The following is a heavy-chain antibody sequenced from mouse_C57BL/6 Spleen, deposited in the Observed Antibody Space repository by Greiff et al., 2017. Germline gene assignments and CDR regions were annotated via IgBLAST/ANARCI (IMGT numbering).Heavy chain of an antibody. CDR3: ARHGSVYYAMDY. D-gene: IGHD1-1*01. V-gene: IGHV1-63*01. Sequence: VQLQQSGAELVRPGTSVKMSCKASGYTFTNYWIGWAKQRPGHGLEWIGDIYPGGGYTNYNEKFKGKATLTADKSSSPAYMQFSSLTSEDSAIYYCARHGSVYYAMDYWGQGTSVTVSS. CDR2: IYPGGGYT. J-gene: IGHJ4*01. CDR1: GYTFTNYW.